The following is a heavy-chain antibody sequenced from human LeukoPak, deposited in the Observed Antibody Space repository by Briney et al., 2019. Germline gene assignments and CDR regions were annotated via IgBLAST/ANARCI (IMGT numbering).Heavy chain of an antibody. V-gene: IGHV1-46*01. Sequence: GASVKVSCKASGYTFTSYDIHWVRQAPGQGLEYMGLIFPTGGTTSYTQKFQGRLTLTRDTSTNTVYMELGSLTSGDTAVYLCARGRAAVARPRASANWFDPWGQGTLVTVSA. J-gene: IGHJ5*02. CDR3: ARGRAAVARPRASANWFDP. CDR1: GYTFTSYD. D-gene: IGHD6-19*01. CDR2: IFPTGGTT.